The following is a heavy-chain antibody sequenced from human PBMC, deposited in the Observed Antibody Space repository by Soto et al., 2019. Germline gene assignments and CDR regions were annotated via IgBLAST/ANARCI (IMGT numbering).Heavy chain of an antibody. Sequence: SQTLSLTCAISGDSVSSNSAAWNWIRQSPSRGLEWLGRTYYRSKWYNDYAVSVKSRITINPDTSKNQFSLQLNSVTPEDTAVYYCARDGVRGSKTYYYYYMDVWGKGTTVTVSS. CDR2: TYYRSKWYN. CDR1: GDSVSSNSAA. J-gene: IGHJ6*03. D-gene: IGHD3-10*01. CDR3: ARDGVRGSKTYYYYYMDV. V-gene: IGHV6-1*01.